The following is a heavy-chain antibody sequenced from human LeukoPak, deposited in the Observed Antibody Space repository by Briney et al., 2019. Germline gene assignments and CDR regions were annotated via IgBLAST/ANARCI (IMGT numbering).Heavy chain of an antibody. V-gene: IGHV3-7*01. CDR3: VRDIDL. CDR2: IKEDGSEI. Sequence: GGSLRLSCAASGFTFGSYWMNWVRQAPGKGLEWVANIKEDGSEIYYVASVKGRFTISRDNAKNSVFLQMNSLRVEDTAVYYCVRDIDLWGQGTLVTVSS. CDR1: GFTFGSYW. J-gene: IGHJ5*02.